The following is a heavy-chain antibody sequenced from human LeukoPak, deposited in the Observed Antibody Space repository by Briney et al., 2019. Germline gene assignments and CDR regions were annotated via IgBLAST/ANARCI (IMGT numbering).Heavy chain of an antibody. CDR2: IYYSGST. CDR3: ARAFELELRAGGAFDY. Sequence: SETLSLTCTVSGGSISSSSYYWGWIRQPPGKGLEWIGSIYYSGSTYYNPSLKGRVTISVDTSKNQFSLKLSSVTAADTAVYYCARAFELELRAGGAFDYWGQGTLVTVSS. V-gene: IGHV4-39*07. J-gene: IGHJ4*02. CDR1: GGSISSSSYY. D-gene: IGHD1-7*01.